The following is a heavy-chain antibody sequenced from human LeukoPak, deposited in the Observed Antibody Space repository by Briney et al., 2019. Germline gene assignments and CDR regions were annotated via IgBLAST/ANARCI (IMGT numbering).Heavy chain of an antibody. CDR1: GGSISSGSYY. V-gene: IGHV4-61*02. CDR2: IYTSGST. Sequence: PSETLSLTCTVSGGSISSGSYYWSWIRQPAGKGLEWIGRIYTSGSTNYNPSLKSRVTISVDTSKNQFSLKLSSVTAADTAVYYCARDPSPPYIAARPADYFDYWGQGTLVTVSS. CDR3: ARDPSPPYIAARPADYFDY. J-gene: IGHJ4*02. D-gene: IGHD6-6*01.